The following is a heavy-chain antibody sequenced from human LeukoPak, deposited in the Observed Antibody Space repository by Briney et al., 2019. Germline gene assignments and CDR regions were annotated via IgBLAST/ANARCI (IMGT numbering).Heavy chain of an antibody. J-gene: IGHJ5*02. CDR1: GYTFTSYG. CDR2: ISAYNGNT. D-gene: IGHD2-2*01. Sequence: ASVKVSCKASGYTFTSYGISWVRQAPGQALEWMGWISAYNGNTNYAQKLQGRVTMTTDTSTSTAYMELRSLRSDDTAVYYCARDWDRIVVVPAPLDPWGQGTLVTVSS. CDR3: ARDWDRIVVVPAPLDP. V-gene: IGHV1-18*01.